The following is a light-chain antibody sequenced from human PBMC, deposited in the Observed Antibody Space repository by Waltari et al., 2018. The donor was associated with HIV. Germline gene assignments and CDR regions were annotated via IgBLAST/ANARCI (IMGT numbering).Light chain of an antibody. Sequence: EIVMTQSPATLAVSPGERATLSCRASQTITSNLAWYQHKPGQAPRLLIFGASTRATGIPARFSGSGSGTDFTLTISSLQSEDFATYYCQQSYRSPRTFGQGTKVEIK. CDR3: QQSYRSPRT. CDR2: GAS. V-gene: IGKV3-15*01. CDR1: QTITSN. J-gene: IGKJ1*01.